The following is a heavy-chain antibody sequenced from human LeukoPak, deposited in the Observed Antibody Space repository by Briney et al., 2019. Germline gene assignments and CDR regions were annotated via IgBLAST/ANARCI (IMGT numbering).Heavy chain of an antibody. CDR1: GIKFNIFG. CDR2: VGGGNDI. D-gene: IGHD1-7*01. V-gene: IGHV3-23*01. Sequence: GGSLRLSCVASGIKFNIFGMSRVRQAPGKGLEWVSSVGGGNDIHYADSVKGRFTGSRDDAKNTVYLQMNSLRVEDTATYFCVKDATPMNSIWDYFDSWGQGTLVTVSS. CDR3: VKDATPMNSIWDYFDS. J-gene: IGHJ4*02.